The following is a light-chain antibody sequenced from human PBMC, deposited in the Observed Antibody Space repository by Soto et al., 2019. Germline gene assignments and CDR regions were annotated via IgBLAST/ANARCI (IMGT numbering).Light chain of an antibody. CDR3: QHRSNWPLT. CDR1: QSVSSY. CDR2: DAS. Sequence: EIVLTQSPATLSLSPGERATLSCRASQSVSSYLAWYQQKPGQAPRLLIYDASNRATGIPARFSSSGSGTDFHLTISSLEPEDFAVYYCQHRSNWPLTFGPGTKVDIK. V-gene: IGKV3-11*01. J-gene: IGKJ3*01.